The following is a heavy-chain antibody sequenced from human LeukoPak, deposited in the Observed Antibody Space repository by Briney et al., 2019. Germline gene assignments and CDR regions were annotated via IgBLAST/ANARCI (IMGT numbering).Heavy chain of an antibody. CDR1: GDSISSGYY. Sequence: SETLSLTCSVSGDSISSGYYWGWVRQTPGKGLEWIGRIYQSGSAYYNPSLKNRATISVDTSKNQFSLKLTSVTAADTAVYYCARGTVVTPYDYWGQGTLVTVSS. CDR3: ARGTVVTPYDY. J-gene: IGHJ4*02. V-gene: IGHV4-38-2*02. D-gene: IGHD4-23*01. CDR2: IYQSGSA.